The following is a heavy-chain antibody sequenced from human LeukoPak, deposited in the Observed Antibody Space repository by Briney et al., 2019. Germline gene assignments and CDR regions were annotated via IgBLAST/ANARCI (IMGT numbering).Heavy chain of an antibody. CDR1: GGSFSGYY. CDR2: INHSGST. D-gene: IGHD3-10*01. CDR3: ARTIWFGELSSFDY. V-gene: IGHV4-34*01. Sequence: PSETLSLTCAVYGGSFSGYYWSWIRQPPGKGLEWIGEINHSGSTNYNPSLKSRVTISVDTSKNQFSLKLSSVTAADTAVYYCARTIWFGELSSFDYWGQGTLVTVSS. J-gene: IGHJ4*02.